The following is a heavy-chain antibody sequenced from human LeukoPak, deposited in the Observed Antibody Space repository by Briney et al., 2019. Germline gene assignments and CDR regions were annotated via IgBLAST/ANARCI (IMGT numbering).Heavy chain of an antibody. J-gene: IGHJ4*02. Sequence: PSETLSLTCAVYGGSFSGYYWSWIRQPPGKGQEWIGEINHSGSTNYNPSLKSRVTISVDTSKNQFSLKLSSVTAADTAVYYCAAPETYYYDSSGYHPPNWGQGTLVTVSS. CDR3: AAPETYYYDSSGYHPPN. CDR1: GGSFSGYY. CDR2: INHSGST. D-gene: IGHD3-22*01. V-gene: IGHV4-34*01.